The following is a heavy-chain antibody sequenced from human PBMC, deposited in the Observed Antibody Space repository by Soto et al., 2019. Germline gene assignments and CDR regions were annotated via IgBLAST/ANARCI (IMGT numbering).Heavy chain of an antibody. V-gene: IGHV1-18*01. J-gene: IGHJ5*02. CDR3: ARVVGALGHWFDP. Sequence: QVQLVQSGAEVKKPGASVKVSCKASGYTFTSYGISWVRQAPGQGLEWMGRISAYNGNTNYAQTLQGRVTMTTDTSTSTAYMELRTLRSDHSAVYYFARVVGALGHWFDPWGQGTLVTVSS. CDR1: GYTFTSYG. D-gene: IGHD1-26*01. CDR2: ISAYNGNT.